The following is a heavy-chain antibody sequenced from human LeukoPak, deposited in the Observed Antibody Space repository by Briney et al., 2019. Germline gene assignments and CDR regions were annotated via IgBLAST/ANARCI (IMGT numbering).Heavy chain of an antibody. V-gene: IGHV4-59*01. CDR2: IHYSGST. CDR1: GGSISRYY. Sequence: SETLSLSCTVSGGSISRYYWNWIRQPPGERLEWIGWIHYSGSTAYNPSLESRVTMSVDTSKNRISLKMTSVTAADTATYYCARWGYFDSSGYFVVDYWGQGALVTVSS. J-gene: IGHJ4*02. D-gene: IGHD3-22*01. CDR3: ARWGYFDSSGYFVVDY.